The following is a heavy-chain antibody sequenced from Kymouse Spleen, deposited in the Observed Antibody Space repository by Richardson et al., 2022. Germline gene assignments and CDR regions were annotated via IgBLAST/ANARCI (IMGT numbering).Heavy chain of an antibody. CDR3: ARGIVGATGYYYYGMDV. Sequence: QVQLQESGPGLVKPSETLSLTCTVSGGSVSSGSYYWSWIRQPPGKGLEWIGYIYYSGSTNYNPSLKSRVTISVDTSKNQFSLKLSSVTAADTAVYYCARGIVGATGYYYYGMDVWGQGTTVTVSS. CDR1: GGSVSSGSYY. CDR2: IYYSGST. V-gene: IGHV4-61*01. D-gene: IGHD1-26*01. J-gene: IGHJ6*02.